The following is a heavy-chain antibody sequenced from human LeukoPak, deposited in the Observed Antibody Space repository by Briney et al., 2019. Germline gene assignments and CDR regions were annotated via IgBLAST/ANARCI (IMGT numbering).Heavy chain of an antibody. V-gene: IGHV4-30-2*01. Sequence: SQTLSLTCTVSGGSISSGGYYWSWIRQPPGKGLEWIGYIYHSGSTYYNPSLKSRVTISVDRSKDQFSLKLSSVTAADTAVYYCPIEGGTTDYWGQGTLVTVSS. CDR3: PIEGGTTDY. CDR2: IYHSGST. J-gene: IGHJ4*02. CDR1: GGSISSGGYY. D-gene: IGHD3-16*01.